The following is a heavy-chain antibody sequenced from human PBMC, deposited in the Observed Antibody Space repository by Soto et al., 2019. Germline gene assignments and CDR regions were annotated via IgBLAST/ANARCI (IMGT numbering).Heavy chain of an antibody. CDR1: GGTFRSYV. J-gene: IGHJ4*02. D-gene: IGHD3-9*01. CDR2: IIPMYGTT. CDR3: ARIGPLDCIDDY. V-gene: IGHV1-69*12. Sequence: QVQLVQSGAEVKKPGSSVKVSCKASGGTFRSYVTSWVRQAPGQGLEWLGGIIPMYGTTYYAQTFQGRVTISADESTSTAFRELSSLRSEDTAVYYCARIGPLDCIDDYWCQGTLVTVSS.